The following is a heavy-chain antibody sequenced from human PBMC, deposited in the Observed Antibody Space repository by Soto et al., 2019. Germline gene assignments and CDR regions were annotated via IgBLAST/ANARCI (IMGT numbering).Heavy chain of an antibody. J-gene: IGHJ4*02. CDR1: GYSFTSYW. CDR2: IYSGDSDT. V-gene: IGHV5-51*03. CDR3: ARQRGYCSNTSCYEGSSFDY. D-gene: IGHD2-2*01. Sequence: EVQLVQSGAEVKTPGESLKISCKGSGYSFTSYWIGWVRQMPGKGLGWVGIIYSGDSDTRYSPSFQGQVTISSDKSISTAYLQWSSLKASDTAMYYCARQRGYCSNTSCYEGSSFDYWGQGTLVTVSS.